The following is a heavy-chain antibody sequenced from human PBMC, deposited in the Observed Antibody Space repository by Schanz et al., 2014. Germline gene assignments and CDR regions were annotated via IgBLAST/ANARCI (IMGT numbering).Heavy chain of an antibody. CDR1: GFTLSSYA. D-gene: IGHD3-10*01. J-gene: IGHJ6*02. V-gene: IGHV3-30-3*01. CDR2: ISYDGRNK. Sequence: QVQLVESGGGVVQPGRSLRLSCAAYGFTLSSYAMHWVRQAPGKGLEWVADISYDGRNKYYADSVKGRFTVSRDNAKNSLYLQMNRLRADDTAVYYCARDFDDRRGYGSGYCLGDCMDVWGQGTTVTVSS. CDR3: ARDFDDRRGYGSGYCLGDCMDV.